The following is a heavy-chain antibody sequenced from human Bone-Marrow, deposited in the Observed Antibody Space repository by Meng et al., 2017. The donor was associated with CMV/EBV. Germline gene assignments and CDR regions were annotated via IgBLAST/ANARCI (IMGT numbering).Heavy chain of an antibody. J-gene: IGHJ4*02. D-gene: IGHD1-7*01. CDR2: ISTYTGDR. Sequence: ASVKVSCKASGYTFTSYGITWVRQAPGQGLEWMGWISTYTGDRNYEQKLQGRVTMTTDTSTSTAYMELRSLRSDDTAVYYRARGFRYNWNFFFGYWGEGTLVTVSS. CDR1: GYTFTSYG. V-gene: IGHV1-18*01. CDR3: ARGFRYNWNFFFGY.